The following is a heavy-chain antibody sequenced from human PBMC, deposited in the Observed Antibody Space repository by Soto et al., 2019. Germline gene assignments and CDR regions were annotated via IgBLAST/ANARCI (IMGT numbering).Heavy chain of an antibody. CDR3: ARAPRGNYGYPSYFDY. CDR1: GCSISSYY. V-gene: IGHV4-59*01. Sequence: PSETLSLTSTVSGCSISSYYWSWIRQPPGKGLEWIGYIYYSGSTNYNPSLKSRVTISVDTSKNQFSLKLSSVTAADTAVYYCARAPRGNYGYPSYFDYWGQGTLVTVS. CDR2: IYYSGST. D-gene: IGHD3-10*01. J-gene: IGHJ4*02.